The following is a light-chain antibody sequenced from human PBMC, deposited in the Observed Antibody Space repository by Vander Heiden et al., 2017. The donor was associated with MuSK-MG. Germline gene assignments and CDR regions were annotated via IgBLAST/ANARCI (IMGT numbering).Light chain of an antibody. Sequence: DIQMTQSPSSLSASIGERVTITCQASQGVGKFLNWYHQSPGKAPNLLIYDASNLEAGAPSRFSGSGSGTDFTLTINSLRPEDVGTYYCHQYDTLPFTFGPGTKVDVK. J-gene: IGKJ3*01. CDR1: QGVGKF. V-gene: IGKV1-33*01. CDR2: DAS. CDR3: HQYDTLPFT.